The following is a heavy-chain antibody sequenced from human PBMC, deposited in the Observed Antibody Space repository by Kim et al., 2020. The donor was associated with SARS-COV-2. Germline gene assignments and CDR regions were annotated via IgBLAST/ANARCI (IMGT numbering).Heavy chain of an antibody. Sequence: SETLSLTCAVYGGSFSGYYWSWIRQPPGKGLEWIGEINHSGSTNYNPSLKSRVTISVDTSKNQFSLKLSSVTAADTAVYYCARRRRYGSGSYEQSTKYYFDYWGQGTLVTVSS. V-gene: IGHV4-34*01. D-gene: IGHD3-10*01. CDR1: GGSFSGYY. CDR3: ARRRRYGSGSYEQSTKYYFDY. CDR2: INHSGST. J-gene: IGHJ4*02.